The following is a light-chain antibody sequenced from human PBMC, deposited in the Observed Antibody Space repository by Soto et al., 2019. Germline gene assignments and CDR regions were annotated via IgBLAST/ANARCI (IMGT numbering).Light chain of an antibody. Sequence: DIQMPQSPSSVSASVGDRVTITCRASQGIRSWLAWYQQNPGKAPKLLIYAASSLQSGVPSRFNGSRTGTDYTLTVVSLQPEDFATYYCQPANSFTYTFGQVTKLEIE. J-gene: IGKJ2*01. CDR3: QPANSFTYT. CDR2: AAS. CDR1: QGIRSW. V-gene: IGKV1-12*01.